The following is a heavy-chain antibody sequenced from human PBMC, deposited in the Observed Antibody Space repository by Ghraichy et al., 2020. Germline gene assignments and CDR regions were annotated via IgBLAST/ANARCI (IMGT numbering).Heavy chain of an antibody. CDR2: IYYSGST. Sequence: SETLSLTCTVSGGSISSYYWSWIRQPPGKGLEWIGYIYYSGSTNYNPSLKSRVTISVDTSKNQFSLKLSSVTAADTAVYYCARWEGNKGYYYYMDVWGKGTTVTVSS. V-gene: IGHV4-59*01. CDR3: ARWEGNKGYYYYMDV. J-gene: IGHJ6*03. D-gene: IGHD1-26*01. CDR1: GGSISSYY.